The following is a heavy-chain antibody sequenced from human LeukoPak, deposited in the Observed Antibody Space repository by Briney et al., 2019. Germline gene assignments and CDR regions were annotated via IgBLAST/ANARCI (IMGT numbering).Heavy chain of an antibody. V-gene: IGHV3-23*01. Sequence: GGSLRLSCAASGFTFSNYAMSWVRQAPGKGLQWVSGISGNGADTKYADSVKGRFTISRDNSKSTLHLQMNSLRAEDTAVYYCAHRNYYASWHCFEYYFDYWGQGTLVTVSS. CDR2: ISGNGADT. CDR3: AHRNYYASWHCFEYYFDY. D-gene: IGHD3-22*01. CDR1: GFTFSNYA. J-gene: IGHJ4*02.